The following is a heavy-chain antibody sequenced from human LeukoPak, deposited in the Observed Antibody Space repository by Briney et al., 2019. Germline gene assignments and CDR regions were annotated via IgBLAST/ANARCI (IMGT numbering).Heavy chain of an antibody. D-gene: IGHD3-22*01. Sequence: SETLSLTCTVSGGSISSSSYYWSWIRQPPGKGLEWIGYIYYSGSTNYNPSLRSRVTISVDTSKNQFSLKLSSVTAADTAVYYCARQLIEWGQGTLVTVSS. CDR1: GGSISSSSYY. CDR2: IYYSGST. J-gene: IGHJ4*02. V-gene: IGHV4-61*05. CDR3: ARQLIE.